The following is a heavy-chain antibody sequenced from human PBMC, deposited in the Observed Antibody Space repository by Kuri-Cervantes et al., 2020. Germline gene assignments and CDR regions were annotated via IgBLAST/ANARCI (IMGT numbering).Heavy chain of an antibody. CDR3: AREPYGSGSYYFDY. Sequence: GESLKISCAASGFTFSSYWMSWVRQAPGKGLEWVANIKQDGSEKYYVDSVKGRFTISRDNAKNSLYLQMNSLRAEDTAVYYCAREPYGSGSYYFDYWGQGTLVTVSS. CDR2: IKQDGSEK. D-gene: IGHD3-10*01. J-gene: IGHJ4*02. CDR1: GFTFSSYW. V-gene: IGHV3-7*01.